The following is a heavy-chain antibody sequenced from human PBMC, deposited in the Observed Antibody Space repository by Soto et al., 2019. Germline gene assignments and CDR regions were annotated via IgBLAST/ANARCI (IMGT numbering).Heavy chain of an antibody. Sequence: QVQLQQWGAGLLRPSETLSLTCAAYGGSFSGYYWSWIRQPPGKGLEWIGEINRSGSTNYNPSLKSRVTISVDTSKNQFSLKLSSVTAADTAVYYCARGLTTVTTVRYFDYWGQGTLVTVSS. CDR2: INRSGST. D-gene: IGHD4-17*01. J-gene: IGHJ4*02. V-gene: IGHV4-34*01. CDR1: GGSFSGYY. CDR3: ARGLTTVTTVRYFDY.